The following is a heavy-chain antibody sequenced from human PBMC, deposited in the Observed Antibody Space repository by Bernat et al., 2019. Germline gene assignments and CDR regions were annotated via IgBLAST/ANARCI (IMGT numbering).Heavy chain of an antibody. D-gene: IGHD3-10*02. CDR2: IDWDDDK. V-gene: IGHV2-70*01. CDR1: GFSLSTSGMC. Sequence: QVTLRESGPALVKPTQTLTLTCTFSGFSLSTSGMCVSWIRQPPGKALEWLALIDWDDDKYYSTSLKTRLTISKDTSKNQVVLTMTNMDPVDTATYYCSVCSGTENAFDIWGQGTMVTVSS. J-gene: IGHJ3*02. CDR3: SVCSGTENAFDI.